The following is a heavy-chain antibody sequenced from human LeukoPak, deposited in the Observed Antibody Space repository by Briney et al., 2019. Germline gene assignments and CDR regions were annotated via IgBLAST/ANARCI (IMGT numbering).Heavy chain of an antibody. D-gene: IGHD3-9*01. J-gene: IGHJ4*02. Sequence: PGGSLSLSCAASGFTFSSYAMSWVRQAPGEGLEWVSAISGSGGSTFYADSVKGRFTISRDNSENTLYLEMHSLRAEDTAVYYCPKADILTGYYQGEYTFASWGQGTLVTVSS. CDR2: ISGSGGST. V-gene: IGHV3-23*01. CDR3: PKADILTGYYQGEYTFAS. CDR1: GFTFSSYA.